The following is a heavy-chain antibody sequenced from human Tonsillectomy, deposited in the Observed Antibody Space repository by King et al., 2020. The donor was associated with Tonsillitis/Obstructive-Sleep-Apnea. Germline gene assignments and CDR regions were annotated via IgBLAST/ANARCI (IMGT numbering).Heavy chain of an antibody. CDR2: ISWDSGRI. CDR1: GFTFNDYA. CDR3: AKDMSPNDFWSGIPSGS. D-gene: IGHD3-3*01. J-gene: IGHJ5*02. V-gene: IGHV3-9*01. Sequence: EVQLVESGGGLVQPGRSLRLSCAASGFTFNDYAMHWVRQAPGKGLEWVSGISWDSGRIGYADSVKGRFTISRDNAKNSLYLQMNSLRAEDTALYYCAKDMSPNDFWSGIPSGSWGQGTLVTVSS.